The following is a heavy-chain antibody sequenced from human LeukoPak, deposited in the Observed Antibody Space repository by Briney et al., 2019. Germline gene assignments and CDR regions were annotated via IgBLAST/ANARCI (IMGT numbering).Heavy chain of an antibody. V-gene: IGHV3-48*02. J-gene: IGHJ5*02. Sequence: GGSLRLSCAASGFTFSSYSMNWVRQAPGKGLVWVSHISGSSSTKYYADSVRGRFTVSRDNAKNSMYLQMNSLRDDDTAVYYCVRGSYVFDPWGQGTLVTVSS. CDR2: ISGSSSTK. D-gene: IGHD3-16*01. CDR1: GFTFSSYS. CDR3: VRGSYVFDP.